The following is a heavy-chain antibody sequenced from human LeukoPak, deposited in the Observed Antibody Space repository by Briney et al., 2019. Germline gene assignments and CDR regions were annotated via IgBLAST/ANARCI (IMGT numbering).Heavy chain of an antibody. Sequence: GGSLRLSCAASGFTFSSYSMNWVRQAPGKGLEWVSSISSSSSYIYYADSVKGRFTISRDNAKNSLYLQMNSLRAEDTAVYYCARDSRIAARPGARAGAMGPVDYWGQGTLVTVSS. J-gene: IGHJ4*02. CDR1: GFTFSSYS. D-gene: IGHD6-6*01. V-gene: IGHV3-21*01. CDR3: ARDSRIAARPGARAGAMGPVDY. CDR2: ISSSSSYI.